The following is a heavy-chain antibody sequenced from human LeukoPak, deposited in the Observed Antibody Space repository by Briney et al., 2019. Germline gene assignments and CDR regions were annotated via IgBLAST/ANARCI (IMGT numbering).Heavy chain of an antibody. CDR2: ISSSGSTI. CDR1: GFTFSSYS. D-gene: IGHD2-2*01. V-gene: IGHV3-48*04. Sequence: GGSLRLSCAASGFTFSSYSMNWVRQAPGKGLEWVPYISSSGSTIYYADSVKGRFTISRDNAKNSLYLQMNSLRAEDTAVYYCARDLVVGADYYYGMDVWGQGTTVTVSS. J-gene: IGHJ6*02. CDR3: ARDLVVGADYYYGMDV.